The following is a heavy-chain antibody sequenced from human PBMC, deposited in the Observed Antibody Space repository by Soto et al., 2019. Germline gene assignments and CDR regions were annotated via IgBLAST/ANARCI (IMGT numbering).Heavy chain of an antibody. V-gene: IGHV4-31*03. D-gene: IGHD4-17*01. CDR2: LSYSKIT. CDR3: ARVLWSTVSPTRDRWFGP. Sequence: SETLSLTCTVSGVTISSDDYYWTWIRQHPGKGLEWIGFLSYSKITYYNPSLKSRVTISLDTSRNQFSLRLISATAADTAVYYCARVLWSTVSPTRDRWFGPWGQGPLVTVSS. J-gene: IGHJ5*02. CDR1: GVTISSDDYY.